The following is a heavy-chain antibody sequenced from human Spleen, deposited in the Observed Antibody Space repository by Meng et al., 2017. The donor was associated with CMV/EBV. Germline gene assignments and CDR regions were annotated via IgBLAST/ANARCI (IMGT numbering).Heavy chain of an antibody. D-gene: IGHD3-10*01. Sequence: VQRQQWGARLLKPSETPSLTCAVYGGRFSGYYWRWIRQPPGKGLEWIGEINHSGSTNYNPSLKSRVTISVDTSKNQFSLKLSSVTAADTAVYYCARTMVRGVIIESATFDYWGQGTLVTVSS. CDR2: INHSGST. J-gene: IGHJ4*02. CDR3: ARTMVRGVIIESATFDY. CDR1: GGRFSGYY. V-gene: IGHV4-34*01.